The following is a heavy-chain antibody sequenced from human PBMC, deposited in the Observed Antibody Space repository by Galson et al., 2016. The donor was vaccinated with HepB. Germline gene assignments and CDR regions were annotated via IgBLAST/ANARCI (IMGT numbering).Heavy chain of an antibody. D-gene: IGHD4-23*01. J-gene: IGHJ3*02. CDR3: ARHTKGYGGLGAFDI. V-gene: IGHV5-51*01. CDR2: IYPADSDS. CDR1: GSSFTTFW. Sequence: QSGAEVKKPGESLKISCKGSGSSFTTFWIGWVRQMPGKGLEWMGIIYPADSDSRYSPSFQGQVSISADKSISTAYLQWSSLKASDTAMYYCARHTKGYGGLGAFDIWGQGTMVTVSS.